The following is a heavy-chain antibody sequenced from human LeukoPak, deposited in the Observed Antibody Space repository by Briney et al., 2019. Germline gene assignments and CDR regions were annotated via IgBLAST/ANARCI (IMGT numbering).Heavy chain of an antibody. D-gene: IGHD2/OR15-2a*01. J-gene: IGHJ4*02. V-gene: IGHV4-39*01. CDR3: ARQRDSSFDQ. Sequence: SETLSLTCTVSGGSISSASYYWGWIGQPPGQGLEWIGIIYYSGSTYYNPSLKSRVTISVDTSKNQFSLKLSSVTAADTAVYYCARQRDSSFDQWGQGTLVTVSS. CDR1: GGSISSASYY. CDR2: IYYSGST.